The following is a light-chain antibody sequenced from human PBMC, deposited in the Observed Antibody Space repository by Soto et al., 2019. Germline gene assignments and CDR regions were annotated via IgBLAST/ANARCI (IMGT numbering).Light chain of an antibody. Sequence: EIMLTQSPGTLSLSQGERATLSCRASQSVSSSYLAWYQQKPGQAPRLLIYGASSRATGIPDRFSGSGSGTDFTLTISRLEPEDFAVYYCQQYDTWPWAFGQGTKV. J-gene: IGKJ1*01. CDR1: QSVSSSY. CDR3: QQYDTWPWA. CDR2: GAS. V-gene: IGKV3-20*01.